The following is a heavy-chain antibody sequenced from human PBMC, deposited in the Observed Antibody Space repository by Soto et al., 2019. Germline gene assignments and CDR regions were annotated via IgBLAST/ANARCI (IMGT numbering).Heavy chain of an antibody. D-gene: IGHD3-16*01. CDR3: ARDGDVNTGFGKDY. V-gene: IGHV3-33*01. Sequence: EPGGGVVQPGRSLRLSCAASGFTFSSYGMHWVRQAPGKGLEWVAFIWHDGGNKFYAESVKGRFTISRDNSKNTLYLQMTSLSAEDTAMYYCARDGDVNTGFGKDYWGQGTLVTVSS. CDR1: GFTFSSYG. J-gene: IGHJ4*02. CDR2: IWHDGGNK.